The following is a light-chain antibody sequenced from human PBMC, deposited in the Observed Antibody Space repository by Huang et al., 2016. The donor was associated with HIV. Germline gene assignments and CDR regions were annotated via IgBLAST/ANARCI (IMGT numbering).Light chain of an antibody. Sequence: DIQMTQSPSSLSASVGDRVTITCQASQDINNYLNWYQQKPGRAPKLLIYDASNLETGVPFRCSGNASGTYFTFTIKTLQPEDAATYFCQQYDNLPQFSFGGGTKVE. CDR3: QQYDNLPQFS. J-gene: IGKJ4*01. CDR1: QDINNY. V-gene: IGKV1-33*01. CDR2: DAS.